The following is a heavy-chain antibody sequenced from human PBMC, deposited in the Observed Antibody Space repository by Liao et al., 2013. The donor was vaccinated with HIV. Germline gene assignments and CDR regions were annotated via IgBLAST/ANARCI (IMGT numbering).Heavy chain of an antibody. CDR1: RGSFNTYS. Sequence: QVHLQQWGAGLLKPSETLSLTCAARGSFNTYSWNWVRQSPGRGLEWIGEVNHRGKTNYHPSLKRRVTISADTSKNHFFLRLSSVTAADTGVYYCARGNCSGGNCYSLAYYYYMDVWGKGTTVTVSS. CDR2: VNHRGKT. J-gene: IGHJ6*03. CDR3: ARGNCSGGNCYSLAYYYYMDV. D-gene: IGHD2-15*01. V-gene: IGHV4-34*02.